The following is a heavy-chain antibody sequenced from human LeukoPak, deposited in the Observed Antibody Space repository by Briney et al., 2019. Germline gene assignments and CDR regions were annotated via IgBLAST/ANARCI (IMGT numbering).Heavy chain of an antibody. CDR3: ARGDDYGDYWGLY. J-gene: IGHJ4*02. CDR2: ISTYNGNT. V-gene: IGHV1-18*01. CDR1: GYTFTSYG. D-gene: IGHD4-17*01. Sequence: ASVKVSCKASGYTFTSYGITWVRQAPGQGLEWMGWISTYNGNTNYAQKLQGRVTMTTDTSTSTAYMGLRSLISDDAAVYYCARGDDYGDYWGLYWGQGTLVTVSS.